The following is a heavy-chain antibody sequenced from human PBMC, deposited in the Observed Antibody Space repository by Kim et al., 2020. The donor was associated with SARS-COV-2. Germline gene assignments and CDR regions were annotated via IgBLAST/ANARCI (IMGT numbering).Heavy chain of an antibody. J-gene: IGHJ5*02. V-gene: IGHV4-34*01. Sequence: SETLSLTCAVYGGSFSGYYWSWIRQPPGKGLEWIGEINHSGSTNYNPSLKSRVTISVDTSKNQFSLKLSSVTAADTAVYYCARGQGIAVTRRNWFDPWGQGTLVTVSS. CDR1: GGSFSGYY. CDR3: ARGQGIAVTRRNWFDP. CDR2: INHSGST. D-gene: IGHD6-19*01.